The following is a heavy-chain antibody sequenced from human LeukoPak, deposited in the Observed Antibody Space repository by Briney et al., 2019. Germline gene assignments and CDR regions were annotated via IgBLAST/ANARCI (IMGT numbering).Heavy chain of an antibody. V-gene: IGHV4-59*01. Sequence: PSETLSLTCTVSDDSITTYYWTWIRQPPGKGLEWIGYIDHTGSTNSNPSLNSRVTISRDTSKNPFSLELSSATAADTAVYYCARVRYSDSSVLTRKRSYYFDYWGQGTLVTVSS. CDR3: ARVRYSDSSVLTRKRSYYFDY. D-gene: IGHD3-22*01. CDR2: IDHTGST. CDR1: DDSITTYY. J-gene: IGHJ4*02.